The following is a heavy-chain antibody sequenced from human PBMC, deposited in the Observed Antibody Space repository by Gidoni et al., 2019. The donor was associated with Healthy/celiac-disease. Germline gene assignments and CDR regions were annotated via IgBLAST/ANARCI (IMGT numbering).Heavy chain of an antibody. D-gene: IGHD2-8*01. V-gene: IGHV3-30-3*01. Sequence: QVQLVESGGGVVQPGRSLRLSCAASGFTFSSYAMHWVRQAPGKGLEWVAVISYDGSNKYYADSVKGRFTISRDNSKNTLYLQMNSLRAEDTAVYYCASDGIVLMVYASVFDYWGQGTLVTVSS. J-gene: IGHJ4*02. CDR2: ISYDGSNK. CDR1: GFTFSSYA. CDR3: ASDGIVLMVYASVFDY.